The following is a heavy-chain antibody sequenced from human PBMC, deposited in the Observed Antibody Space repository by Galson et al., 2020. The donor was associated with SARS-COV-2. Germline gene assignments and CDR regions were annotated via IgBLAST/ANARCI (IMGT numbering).Heavy chain of an antibody. CDR3: ARLHYAEYAPEAYDI. CDR2: ISHSGGT. D-gene: IGHD4-17*01. CDR1: GTSISSGSYS. J-gene: IGHJ3*02. Sequence: SETLSLTFAVSGTSISSGSYSWNWIRQPPGKGLEWIGYISHSGGTYYNPSLKSRVTISGDRSKNQFSLRLSSVTAADTAVYYCARLHYAEYAPEAYDIWGPGKRVTVAS. V-gene: IGHV4-30-2*01.